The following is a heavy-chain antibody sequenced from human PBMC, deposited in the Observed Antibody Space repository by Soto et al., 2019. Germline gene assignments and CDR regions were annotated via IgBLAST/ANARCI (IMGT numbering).Heavy chain of an antibody. Sequence: ASVKVSCKASGYSFSSYGITWVRQAPGQGLEWMGWISPSSGETNYAQKFQGRVTVTTDTSTTTTYLELRSLKSDDTAVYYCARDLHPIFVPWGPRTLVIVSS. CDR2: ISPSSGET. CDR1: GYSFSSYG. J-gene: IGHJ5*02. V-gene: IGHV1-18*01. CDR3: ARDLHPIFVP. D-gene: IGHD2-21*01.